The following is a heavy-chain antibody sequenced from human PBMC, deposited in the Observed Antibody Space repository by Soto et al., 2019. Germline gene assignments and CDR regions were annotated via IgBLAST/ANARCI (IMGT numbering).Heavy chain of an antibody. CDR1: GFTFSNYA. CDR3: ATHPLRGDNYSDY. V-gene: IGHV3-23*01. Sequence: EVQLLESGGGLVQPGGSLRLSCAASGFTFSNYAMSWVRQAPGKGLEWVSVISTSGGSTHYADSVKGRFTISRDNAKNTLYLQMSSLRAEATAVYYCATHPLRGDNYSDYWGQGTLVTVSS. D-gene: IGHD2-2*01. J-gene: IGHJ4*02. CDR2: ISTSGGST.